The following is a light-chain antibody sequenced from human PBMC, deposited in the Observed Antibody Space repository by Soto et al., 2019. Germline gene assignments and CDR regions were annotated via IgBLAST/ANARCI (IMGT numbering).Light chain of an antibody. Sequence: QPVLTQSPSASASLGASVKLTCTLSSGHSSYAIAWHQQQPEKGPRYLMKLNSDGSHNKGDGIPDRFSGSSSGAERYLTISSLQSEDEADYYCQTWATGIGVFGGGTQLTVL. CDR1: SGHSSYA. V-gene: IGLV4-69*01. CDR2: LNSDGSH. CDR3: QTWATGIGV. J-gene: IGLJ2*01.